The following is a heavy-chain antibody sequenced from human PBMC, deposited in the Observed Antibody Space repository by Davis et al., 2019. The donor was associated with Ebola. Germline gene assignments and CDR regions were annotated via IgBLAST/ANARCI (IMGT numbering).Heavy chain of an antibody. J-gene: IGHJ6*03. CDR2: ISYDGSNK. Sequence: PGGSLRLSCAASGFTFSSYGMHWVRQAPGKGLEWVAVISYDGSNKYYADSVKGRFTISRDNAKNSLYLQMNSLRAEDTAVYYCARTLGPYYMDVWGKGTTVTVSS. CDR3: ARTLGPYYMDV. CDR1: GFTFSSYG. V-gene: IGHV3-30*03.